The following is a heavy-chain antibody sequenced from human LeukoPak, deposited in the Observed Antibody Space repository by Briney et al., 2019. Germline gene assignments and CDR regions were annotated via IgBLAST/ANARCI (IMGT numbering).Heavy chain of an antibody. CDR2: IYYSGST. Sequence: PSETLSLTCTVSGGSISSYYWSWIRQPPGKGLEWIGYIYYSGSTNYNPSLKSRLTISVDTSKNQFSLKLSSVTAADTAVYYCARTTEAHSWRTRYYDYYMDVWGKGTTVAVSS. CDR1: GGSISSYY. V-gene: IGHV4-59*01. D-gene: IGHD6-13*01. J-gene: IGHJ6*03. CDR3: ARTTEAHSWRTRYYDYYMDV.